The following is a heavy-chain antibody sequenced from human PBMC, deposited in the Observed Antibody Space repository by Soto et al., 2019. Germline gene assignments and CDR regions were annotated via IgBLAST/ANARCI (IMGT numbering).Heavy chain of an antibody. D-gene: IGHD3-10*01. CDR2: IYSRGNT. CDR1: GDSISSGLYY. V-gene: IGHV4-31*03. Sequence: QVQLQESGPGRVRPSQTLSLTCTVSGDSISSGLYYWIWIRHHPQKGLEWIGYIYSRGNTYYSPSFKSRVDMAVDSSQNLFSLSLTSVTAADTAVYYCASDRPGSYFGLEHWGQGTLVTVSS. J-gene: IGHJ1*01. CDR3: ASDRPGSYFGLEH.